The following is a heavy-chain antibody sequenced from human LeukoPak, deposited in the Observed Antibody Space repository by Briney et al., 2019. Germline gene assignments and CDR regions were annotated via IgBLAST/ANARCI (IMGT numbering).Heavy chain of an antibody. V-gene: IGHV3-74*01. CDR2: IKTDGSST. Sequence: GGSLRLSCAASGFTFSSYWMHWVRPAPGKGLVWVSRIKTDGSSTSYADSVKGRFTIFRDNAKNTLYLQMNSLRAEDTAVYYCARKRDGAYDFDYWGQGTLVTVSS. CDR3: ARKRDGAYDFDY. J-gene: IGHJ4*02. CDR1: GFTFSSYW. D-gene: IGHD5-24*01.